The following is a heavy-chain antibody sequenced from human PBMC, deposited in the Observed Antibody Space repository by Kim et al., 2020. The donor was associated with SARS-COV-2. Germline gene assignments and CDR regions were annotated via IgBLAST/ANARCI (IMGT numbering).Heavy chain of an antibody. Sequence: DSVKGRLTIPRDNSKNTLYLQMNSLRAEDTAVYYCAKGAIALEMATYFDYWGQGTLVTVSS. CDR3: AKGAIALEMATYFDY. J-gene: IGHJ4*02. D-gene: IGHD5-12*01. V-gene: IGHV3-30*02.